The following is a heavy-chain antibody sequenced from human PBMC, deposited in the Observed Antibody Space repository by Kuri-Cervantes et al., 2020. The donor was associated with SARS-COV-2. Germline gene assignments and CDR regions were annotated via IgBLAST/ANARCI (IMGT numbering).Heavy chain of an antibody. D-gene: IGHD1-26*01. Sequence: ETLSLTCAASGFILSSSAMSWVRQAPGKGLEWVSSISSSSSYIYYAGSVKGRFTISRDNAKNSLYLQMNSLRAEDTAVYYCARASGGSYYYYGMDVWGQGTTVTVSS. CDR2: ISSSSSYI. CDR1: GFILSSSA. J-gene: IGHJ6*02. CDR3: ARASGGSYYYYGMDV. V-gene: IGHV3-21*01.